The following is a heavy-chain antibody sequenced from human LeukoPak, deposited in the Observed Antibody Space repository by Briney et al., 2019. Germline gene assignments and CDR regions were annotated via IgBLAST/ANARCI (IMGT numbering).Heavy chain of an antibody. V-gene: IGHV3-33*01. Sequence: GGSLRLSCAASGFVFSIYGMHWVRPAPGKGLEWVAVIFSDGYTKYYADSVKDRFTISRDDSRNTLYLHMNSLIPGDAGVYYCARASGPFDFWGQGTLLTVSS. D-gene: IGHD3-10*01. CDR1: GFVFSIYG. J-gene: IGHJ4*02. CDR2: IFSDGYTK. CDR3: ARASGPFDF.